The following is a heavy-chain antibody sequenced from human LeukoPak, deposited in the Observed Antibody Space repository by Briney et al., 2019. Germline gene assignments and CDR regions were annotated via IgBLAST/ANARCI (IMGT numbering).Heavy chain of an antibody. CDR1: GGTFISYA. D-gene: IGHD2/OR15-2a*01. Sequence: SVKVSCKASGGTFISYAISWVRQAPGQGLEWMGGIIPIFGTANYAQKFQGRVTITADESTSTAYMELSSLRSEDTAVYYCARTQESASFDFDYWGQGTLVTVSS. CDR3: ARTQESASFDFDY. CDR2: IIPIFGTA. J-gene: IGHJ4*02. V-gene: IGHV1-69*13.